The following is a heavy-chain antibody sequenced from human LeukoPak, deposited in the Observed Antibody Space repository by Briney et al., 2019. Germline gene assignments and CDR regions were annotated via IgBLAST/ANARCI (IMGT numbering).Heavy chain of an antibody. V-gene: IGHV1-8*01. J-gene: IGHJ4*02. CDR1: GYTFTSYD. CDR2: MNPNSGNT. CDR3: ARGRLLWFGELSSY. D-gene: IGHD3-10*01. Sequence: ASVKVSCKASGYTFTSYDINWVRQDTGQGLEWMGWMNPNSGNTGYAQKFQGRVTMTRNTSISTAYMELSSLRSEDTAVYYCARGRLLWFGELSSYWGQGTLVTVSS.